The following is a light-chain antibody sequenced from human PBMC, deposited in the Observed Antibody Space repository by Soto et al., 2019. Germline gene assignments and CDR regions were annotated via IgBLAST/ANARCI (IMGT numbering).Light chain of an antibody. CDR2: AVF. V-gene: IGKV1-39*01. Sequence: DLQMTQSPSSLSASVGDRITITCRASQTVYSYLNWYQQKPGRAPKLLIYAVFSLHSGVPSRFSGSGSGTDFTLTISSLQPEDFATYYCQQSYIDHVTFGGGTKVEIK. CDR1: QTVYSY. CDR3: QQSYIDHVT. J-gene: IGKJ4*01.